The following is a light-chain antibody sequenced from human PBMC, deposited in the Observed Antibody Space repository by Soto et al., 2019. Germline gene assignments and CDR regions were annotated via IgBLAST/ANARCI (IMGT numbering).Light chain of an antibody. CDR3: QQYNNWPPLT. V-gene: IGKV3D-15*01. J-gene: IGKJ4*01. CDR1: QNIDNN. Sequence: EIVMTQSPATLSVSPGDRVTLSCRASQNIDNNLAWYQQRPGQPPRLLIYGASTRANGIPARFSGSGSGTEFTLNISSLQSEDFAVYCCQQYNNWPPLTFGGGTKVEIK. CDR2: GAS.